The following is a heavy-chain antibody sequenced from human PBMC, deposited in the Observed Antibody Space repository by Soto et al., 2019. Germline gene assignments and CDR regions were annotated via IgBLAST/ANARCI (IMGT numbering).Heavy chain of an antibody. J-gene: IGHJ6*02. CDR2: INHSGST. Sequence: SETLSLTCAVHGGSFSGYYWSWIRQRPGKGLEWIGEINHSGSTNYNPSLTSGVTISVDTSKNQFSLKLSPVTAADTAVYYCARVLASSSWYGAYYYYYGMDVWGQGTTVTVSS. V-gene: IGHV4-34*01. CDR3: ARVLASSSWYGAYYYYYGMDV. D-gene: IGHD6-13*01. CDR1: GGSFSGYY.